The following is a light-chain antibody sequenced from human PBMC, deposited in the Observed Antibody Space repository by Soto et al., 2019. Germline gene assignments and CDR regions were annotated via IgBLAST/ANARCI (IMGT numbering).Light chain of an antibody. CDR3: QQYNNWLHS. J-gene: IGKJ2*03. Sequence: EVEITQSPATLSVSPGVRATLSCRVSQSVGSNLAWYQQKPGQPPSLLIYGASTRATGIPASFSGSGSGTKLALTITSPQPEDFAFYYCQQYNNWLHSVGQRTPVDIK. CDR2: GAS. CDR1: QSVGSN. V-gene: IGKV3-15*01.